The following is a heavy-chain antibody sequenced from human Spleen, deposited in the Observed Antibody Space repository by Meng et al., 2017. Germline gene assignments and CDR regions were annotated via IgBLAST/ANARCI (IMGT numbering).Heavy chain of an antibody. V-gene: IGHV1-46*01. CDR3: FSSPTGGGNWFDP. D-gene: IGHD1-14*01. Sequence: QLLQSGAEVKQPGASVKVSCKASGYTFTSYYMHWVRQAPGQGLEWMGIINPSGGSTSYAQKFQGRVTMTRDTSTSTVYMELSSLRSEDTAVYYCFSSPTGGGNWFDPWGQGTLVTVSS. CDR1: GYTFTSYY. J-gene: IGHJ5*02. CDR2: INPSGGST.